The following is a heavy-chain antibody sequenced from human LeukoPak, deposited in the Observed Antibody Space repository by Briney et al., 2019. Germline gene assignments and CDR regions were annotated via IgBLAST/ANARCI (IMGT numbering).Heavy chain of an antibody. CDR3: ARIAAAGNRRLNY. CDR1: GYTFTSND. Sequence: DSVKVSCKASGYTFTSNDINWVRQATGQGLEWMGWMNPNSGNTGYAQKFQGRITMTRNTSISTAYMELSSLTSEDTAVYYCARIAAAGNRRLNYWGQGTLVTVSS. D-gene: IGHD6-13*01. V-gene: IGHV1-8*01. CDR2: MNPNSGNT. J-gene: IGHJ4*02.